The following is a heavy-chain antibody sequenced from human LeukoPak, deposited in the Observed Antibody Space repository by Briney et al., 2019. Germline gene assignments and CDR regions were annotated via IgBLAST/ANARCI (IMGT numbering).Heavy chain of an antibody. CDR3: ASGARYWYLDL. J-gene: IGHJ2*01. V-gene: IGHV4-59*08. D-gene: IGHD3-16*01. Sequence: SETLSLTCTVSGGSISSYYWSWIRQPPGKGLEWIGYIYYSGSTNYNPSLKSRVTISVDTSKNQFSLKLTSVTAADTAVYYCASGARYWYLDLWGRGTLVTVSS. CDR2: IYYSGST. CDR1: GGSISSYY.